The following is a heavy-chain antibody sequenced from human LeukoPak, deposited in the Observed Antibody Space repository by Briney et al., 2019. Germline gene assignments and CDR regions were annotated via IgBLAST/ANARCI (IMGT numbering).Heavy chain of an antibody. CDR3: ARNWFTDRYYFDY. CDR2: IIPILGTA. Sequence: SVKVSCKASGGTFSSYAISWVRQAPGQGLEWMGRIIPILGTANYAQKFQGRVTITADKSTSTAYMELSSLRSEDTAVYYCARNWFTDRYYFDYWGQGTLVTVSS. J-gene: IGHJ4*02. V-gene: IGHV1-69*04. CDR1: GGTFSSYA. D-gene: IGHD3-10*01.